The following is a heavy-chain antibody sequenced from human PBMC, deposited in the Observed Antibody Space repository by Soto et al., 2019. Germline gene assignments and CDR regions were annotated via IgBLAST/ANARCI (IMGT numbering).Heavy chain of an antibody. D-gene: IGHD3-22*01. CDR1: GGTFSSYA. CDR2: IIPIFGTA. V-gene: IGHV1-69*13. J-gene: IGHJ4*02. Sequence: SVKVSCKASGGTFSSYAISWVRQAPGQGLEWMGGIIPIFGTANYAQKFQGRVTITADESTSTAYMELSSLRSEDTAVYYCARGMGVAEEYYYDSSGLRLRARPSNYDFRGQGPLVTRFS. CDR3: ARGMGVAEEYYYDSSGLRLRARPSNYDF.